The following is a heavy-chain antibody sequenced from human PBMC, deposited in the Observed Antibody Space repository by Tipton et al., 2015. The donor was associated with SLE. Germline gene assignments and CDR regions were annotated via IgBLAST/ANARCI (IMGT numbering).Heavy chain of an antibody. D-gene: IGHD1-26*01. J-gene: IGHJ3*01. CDR2: IREDGSEE. CDR1: RFTFSSNW. V-gene: IGHV3-7*01. Sequence: SLRLSCTTSRFTFSSNWMSWVRQAPGKGLEWVAHIREDGSEEYYVDFVKGRFTIDRDNAKNSLYLQMNNLRVEETAVYYCAREYQGRFYVNGASDVWGQGTMVTVSS. CDR3: AREYQGRFYVNGASDV.